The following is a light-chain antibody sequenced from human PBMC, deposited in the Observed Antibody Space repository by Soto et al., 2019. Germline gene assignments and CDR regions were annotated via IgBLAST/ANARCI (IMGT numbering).Light chain of an antibody. J-gene: IGLJ1*01. V-gene: IGLV2-8*01. CDR2: EVS. Sequence: QSALTQPPSASGSPGQSVTISCTGTSSDVGGYNYVSWYQQHPSKAPKLMIYEVSKRPSGVPDRFSGSKSGNPASLTVSGLQAEDEADYYCTSYAGSNNFFYVFGTGTKLTVL. CDR1: SSDVGGYNY. CDR3: TSYAGSNNFFYV.